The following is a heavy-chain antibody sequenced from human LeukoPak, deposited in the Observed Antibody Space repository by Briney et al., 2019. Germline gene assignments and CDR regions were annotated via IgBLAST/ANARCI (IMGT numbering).Heavy chain of an antibody. CDR1: GGSISSYY. CDR3: TYGDHRSFDY. J-gene: IGHJ4*02. V-gene: IGHV4-4*07. Sequence: SETLSLTCTVSGGSISSYYRSWIRQPAGKGLEWIGRIYTSGSTNYNPSLKSRVTMSVDTSKNQFSLKLSSVTAADTAVYYCTYGDHRSFDYWGQGTLVTVSS. D-gene: IGHD4-17*01. CDR2: IYTSGST.